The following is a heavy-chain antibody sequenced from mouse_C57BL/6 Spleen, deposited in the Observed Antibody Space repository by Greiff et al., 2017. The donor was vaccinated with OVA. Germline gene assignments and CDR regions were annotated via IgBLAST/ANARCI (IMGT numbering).Heavy chain of an antibody. D-gene: IGHD2-2*01. J-gene: IGHJ2*01. CDR1: GYTFTDYE. V-gene: IGHV1-15*01. CDR3: TRWFLYYFDY. Sequence: VQLQQSGAELVRPGASVTLSCKASGYTFTDYEMHWVKQTPVHGLEWIGAIDPETGGTAYNQKFKGKAILTADKSSSTAYMELRSLTSEDSAVYYCTRWFLYYFDYWGQGTTLTVSS. CDR2: IDPETGGT.